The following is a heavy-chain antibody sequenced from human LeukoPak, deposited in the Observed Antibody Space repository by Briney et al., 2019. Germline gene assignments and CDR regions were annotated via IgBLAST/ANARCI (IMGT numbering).Heavy chain of an antibody. CDR1: GGSFSGYY. CDR3: ARGGCSGGSCYSV. Sequence: SETLSLTCAVCGGSFSGYYWSWIRQPPGKGLEWIGEINHSGSTNYNPSLKSRVTISVDTSKNQFSLKLSSVTAADTAVYYCARGGCSGGSCYSVWGQGTLVTVSS. J-gene: IGHJ4*02. CDR2: INHSGST. V-gene: IGHV4-34*01. D-gene: IGHD2-15*01.